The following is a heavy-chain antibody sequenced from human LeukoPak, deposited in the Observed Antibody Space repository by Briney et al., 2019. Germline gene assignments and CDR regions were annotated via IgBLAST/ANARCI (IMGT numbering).Heavy chain of an antibody. CDR3: AKDSSSAVAGYGGGY. J-gene: IGHJ4*02. D-gene: IGHD6-19*01. CDR1: GFTFSSYE. CDR2: ISSSGSTI. Sequence: PGGSLRLSCAASGFTFSSYEMNWVRQAPGKGLEWVSYISSSGSTIYCADSVKGRFTISRDNSKNTLYLQMNSLRAEDTAVYYCAKDSSSAVAGYGGGYWGQGTLVTVSS. V-gene: IGHV3-48*03.